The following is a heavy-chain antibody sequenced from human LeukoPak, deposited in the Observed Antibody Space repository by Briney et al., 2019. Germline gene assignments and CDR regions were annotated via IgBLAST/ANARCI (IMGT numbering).Heavy chain of an antibody. CDR3: AESYCSGGSCYGGDY. J-gene: IGHJ4*02. CDR1: GGSFSGYY. CDR2: INHSGST. V-gene: IGHV4-34*01. Sequence: PSETLSLTCAVYGGSFSGYYWSWIRQPPGKGLELIGEINHSGSTNYNPSLKSRVTISVDTSKNQFSLKLSSVTAADTAVYYCAESYCSGGSCYGGDYWGQGTLVTVSS. D-gene: IGHD2-15*01.